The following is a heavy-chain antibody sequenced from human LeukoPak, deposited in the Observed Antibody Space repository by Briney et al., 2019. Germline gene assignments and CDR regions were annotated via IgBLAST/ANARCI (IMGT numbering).Heavy chain of an antibody. CDR1: GGTFSSYA. V-gene: IGHV1-69*05. CDR3: ASGAGTEIPWFFDL. D-gene: IGHD3-10*01. J-gene: IGHJ2*01. CDR2: IIPIFGTA. Sequence: SVKVSCKASGGTFSSYAISWVRQAPGQGLEWMGRIIPIFGTANYAQKFQVRVTITTDESTSTAYMELSSLRSEDTAVYYCASGAGTEIPWFFDLLGRGTLVTVSS.